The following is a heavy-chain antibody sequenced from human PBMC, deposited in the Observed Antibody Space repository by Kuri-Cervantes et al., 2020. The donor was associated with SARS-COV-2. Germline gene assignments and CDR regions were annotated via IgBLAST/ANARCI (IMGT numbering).Heavy chain of an antibody. CDR1: GFTFSSYW. D-gene: IGHD2-21*01. CDR3: ANAYGMGVLVD. V-gene: IGHV3-7*02. CDR2: IKEDGSEK. Sequence: GESLKISCAASGFTFSSYWMTWVRQAPGKGLEWVANIKEDGSEKHYVESVKGRLTIPRDNAKNSLYLQMNNLRAEDTAVYYCANAYGMGVLVDWGQGILVTVSS. J-gene: IGHJ4*02.